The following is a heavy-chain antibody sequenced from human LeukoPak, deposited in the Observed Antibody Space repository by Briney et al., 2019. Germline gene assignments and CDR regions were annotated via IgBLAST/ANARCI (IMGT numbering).Heavy chain of an antibody. V-gene: IGHV1-69*13. D-gene: IGHD1-26*01. CDR3: ARISLGAIWGYYYGMDV. Sequence: SVTVSCTASGGTFSSYAISWVRQAPGQGLEWMGGIIPIFGTANYAQKFQGRVTITADESTSTAYMELSSLRSEDTAVFYCARISLGAIWGYYYGMDVWGQGTTVTVSS. CDR1: GGTFSSYA. J-gene: IGHJ6*02. CDR2: IIPIFGTA.